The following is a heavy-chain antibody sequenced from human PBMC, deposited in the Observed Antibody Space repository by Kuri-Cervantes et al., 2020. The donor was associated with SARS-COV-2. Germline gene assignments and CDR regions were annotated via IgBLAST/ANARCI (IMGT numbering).Heavy chain of an antibody. Sequence: LSLTCAASGFTFSDYYMSWIRQAPGKGLEWVSYISSSGSTIYYADSVKGQFTISRDNAKNSLYLQMNSLRAEDTAVHHCARPEMVRGVDYWGQGTLVTVSS. CDR3: ARPEMVRGVDY. V-gene: IGHV3-11*01. CDR1: GFTFSDYY. D-gene: IGHD5-24*01. J-gene: IGHJ4*02. CDR2: ISSSGSTI.